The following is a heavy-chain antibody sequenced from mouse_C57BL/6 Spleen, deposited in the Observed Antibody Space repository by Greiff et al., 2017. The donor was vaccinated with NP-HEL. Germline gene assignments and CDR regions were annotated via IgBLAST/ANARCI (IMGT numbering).Heavy chain of an antibody. V-gene: IGHV1-15*01. CDR1: GYTFTDYE. CDR2: IDPETGGT. D-gene: IGHD1-1*01. CDR3: TRDGHPYYGSSYYFDY. J-gene: IGHJ2*01. Sequence: QVHVKQSGAELVRPGASVTLSCKASGYTFTDYEMHWVKQTPVHGLEWIGAIDPETGGTAYNQKFKGKAILTADKSSSTAYMELRSLTSEDSAVYYCTRDGHPYYGSSYYFDYWGQGTTLTVSS.